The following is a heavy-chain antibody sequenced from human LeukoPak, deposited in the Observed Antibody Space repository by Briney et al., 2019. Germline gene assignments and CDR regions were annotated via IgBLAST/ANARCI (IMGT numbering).Heavy chain of an antibody. CDR2: ISGSGDNT. Sequence: GGSLKLSCAASGFSFSSYAMSWVRQAPGKGLEWVSSISGSGDNTYYAESVKGRFTISRDNSKNTLFLQMNSLRAEDTAVFYCAKRSGYTTGWFFDFWGQGTLVTASS. V-gene: IGHV3-23*01. D-gene: IGHD6-19*01. J-gene: IGHJ4*02. CDR1: GFSFSSYA. CDR3: AKRSGYTTGWFFDF.